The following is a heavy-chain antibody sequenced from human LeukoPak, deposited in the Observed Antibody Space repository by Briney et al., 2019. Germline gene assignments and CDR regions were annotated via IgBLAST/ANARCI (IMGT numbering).Heavy chain of an antibody. J-gene: IGHJ4*02. CDR3: ARQTSRGGATDY. CDR2: IYYSGST. D-gene: IGHD1-26*01. V-gene: IGHV4-59*08. CDR1: GGPSSSSY. Sequence: SETLSPTCTVSGGPSSSSYWSWIRQPPGKGLEWIGYIYYSGSTNYNPSLKSRVTISVDTSNNHFSLMLTSVTAADTAVYYCARQTSRGGATDYWGQGTQVTVSS.